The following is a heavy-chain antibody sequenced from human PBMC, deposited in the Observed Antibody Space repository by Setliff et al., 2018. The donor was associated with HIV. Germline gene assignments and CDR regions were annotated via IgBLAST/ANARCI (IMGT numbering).Heavy chain of an antibody. V-gene: IGHV4-39*07. CDR2: MYYSGST. CDR3: ARDFGGYCSSMSCPGLFDP. J-gene: IGHJ5*02. Sequence: SETLSLTCTVSGGSISSSSYYWGWVRQPPGKGLEWIGSMYYSGSTYYTPSLKSRITISLDTSKNQFSLRMRSVTAADTAVYYCARDFGGYCSSMSCPGLFDPWGQGTLVTVSS. CDR1: GGSISSSSYY. D-gene: IGHD2-2*01.